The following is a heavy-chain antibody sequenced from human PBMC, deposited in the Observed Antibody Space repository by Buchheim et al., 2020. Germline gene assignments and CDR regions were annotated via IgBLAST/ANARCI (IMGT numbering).Heavy chain of an antibody. CDR2: ISSSSSYT. V-gene: IGHV3-11*05. CDR3: ASALASGILGYCSGGSCPLDY. CDR1: GFTFSDYY. Sequence: QVQLVESGGGLVKPGGSLRLSCAASGFTFSDYYMSWIRQAPGKGLEWVSYISSSSSYTNYADSVKGRFNISRDNAKNSLYLQMNSLRAEDTAVYYCASALASGILGYCSGGSCPLDYWGQGTL. D-gene: IGHD2-15*01. J-gene: IGHJ4*02.